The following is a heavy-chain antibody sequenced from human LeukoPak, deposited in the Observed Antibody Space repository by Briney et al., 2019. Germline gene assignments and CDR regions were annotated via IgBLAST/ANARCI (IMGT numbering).Heavy chain of an antibody. J-gene: IGHJ3*02. CDR3: ARDASEELLYAFDI. CDR1: GFTFSDYY. Sequence: GGSLRLSCAASGFTFSDYYMSWIRQAPGKGLEWVSYISSSSSYTNCADSVKGRFTISRDNAKNSLYLQMNSLRAEDTAVYYCARDASEELLYAFDIWGQGTMVTVSS. D-gene: IGHD1-26*01. V-gene: IGHV3-11*05. CDR2: ISSSSSYT.